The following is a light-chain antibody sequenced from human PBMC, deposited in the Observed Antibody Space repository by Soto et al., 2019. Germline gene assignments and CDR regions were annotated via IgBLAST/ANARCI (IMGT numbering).Light chain of an antibody. CDR3: SSYTATRTVV. J-gene: IGLJ3*02. V-gene: IGLV2-14*03. Sequence: QSALTQPASVSGSPGQSITIACTGTSSDVGGYNHVSWYQVHPGKAPRRVIYDVSIRPPAVSDRFSGSTTGNTDSLTISGLQAEDEADYYCSSYTATRTVVCGGGNKLTVL. CDR2: DVS. CDR1: SSDVGGYNH.